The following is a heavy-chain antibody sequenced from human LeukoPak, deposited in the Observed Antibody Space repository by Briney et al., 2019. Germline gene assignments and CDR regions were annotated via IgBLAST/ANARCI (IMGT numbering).Heavy chain of an antibody. CDR1: GFTFSSYS. CDR2: IISSSSYI. CDR3: ARDALKYYYDSSGYYRNWFDP. D-gene: IGHD3-22*01. V-gene: IGHV3-21*01. J-gene: IGHJ5*02. Sequence: TGGSLRLSCAASGFTFSSYSMNWVRQAPGKGLEWVSSIISSSSYIYYADSVKGRFTISRDNAKNSLYLQMNSLRAEDTAVYYCARDALKYYYDSSGYYRNWFDPWGQGTLVTVSS.